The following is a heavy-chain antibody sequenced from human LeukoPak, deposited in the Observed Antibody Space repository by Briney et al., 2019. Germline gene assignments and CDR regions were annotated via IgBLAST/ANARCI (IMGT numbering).Heavy chain of an antibody. CDR1: GYTFTGYY. Sequence: ASVKVSCKTSGYTFTGYYMHWVRQTPGQGLEWMGWINPNSSVTNYAQRFQGRVTMTRDTSISAAYMELRWLTSDDTAVYYCARERGGNSPFDSWGQGTLVTVSS. D-gene: IGHD4-23*01. J-gene: IGHJ4*02. CDR3: ARERGGNSPFDS. CDR2: INPNSSVT. V-gene: IGHV1-2*02.